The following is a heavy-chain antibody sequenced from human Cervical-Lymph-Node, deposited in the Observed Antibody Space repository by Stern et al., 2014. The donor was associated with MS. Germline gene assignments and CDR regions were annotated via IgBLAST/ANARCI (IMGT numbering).Heavy chain of an antibody. V-gene: IGHV4-59*11. J-gene: IGHJ4*02. CDR3: ARGRVGYNF. CDR1: GASISRHY. Sequence: QLQLQESGPGLVKPSETLSLTCNVSGASISRHYWSWIRRPPGKGLEWIGHVFSSGNTNYNPSLKSRVTIAVDTSDNQFSLKLSSVTAADTAVYYCARGRVGYNFWGRGTLVTVSS. D-gene: IGHD5-24*01. CDR2: VFSSGNT.